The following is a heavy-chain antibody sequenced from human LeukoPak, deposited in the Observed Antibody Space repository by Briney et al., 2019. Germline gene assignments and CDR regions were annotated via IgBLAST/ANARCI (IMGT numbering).Heavy chain of an antibody. CDR1: GYTFTSSD. D-gene: IGHD6-13*01. J-gene: IGHJ4*02. CDR3: ARGRPGLASAGIYDF. CDR2: MNPNTDKT. V-gene: IGHV1-8*01. Sequence: ASVKVSCKASGYTFTSSDINWVRQATGQGLEWMGWMNPNTDKTGFARNFQGRVTMTKNISISTAYMEVTSLTYEDTAIYYCARGRPGLASAGIYDFWGQGTLMTVSS.